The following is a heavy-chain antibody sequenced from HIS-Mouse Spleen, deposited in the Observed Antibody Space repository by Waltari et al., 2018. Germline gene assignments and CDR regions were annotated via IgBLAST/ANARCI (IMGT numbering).Heavy chain of an antibody. CDR2: MSYDGSNK. Sequence: QVQLVESGGGVVQPGRSLRLSCAASGFTFSSYAMHWVRQAPGKGLEAVAIMSYDGSNKYYADSVKVRFTIASDNSKNTLYLQMNSLRAEDTAVYYCARGFRWHDAFDIWGQGTMVTVSS. CDR3: ARGFRWHDAFDI. D-gene: IGHD2-15*01. CDR1: GFTFSSYA. V-gene: IGHV3-30-3*01. J-gene: IGHJ3*02.